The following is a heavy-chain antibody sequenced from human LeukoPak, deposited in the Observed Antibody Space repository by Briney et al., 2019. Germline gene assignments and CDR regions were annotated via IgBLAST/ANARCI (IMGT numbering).Heavy chain of an antibody. CDR2: ISAYNGNT. D-gene: IGHD2-15*01. CDR3: ARDSSYCSGGSCYSHQYFQH. Sequence: ASVKVSCKASGYTFTSYGISWVRQAPGQGLEWMGWISAYNGNTNYAQKLQGRVTMTTDTSTSTAYMELRSLRSDDTAVYYCARDSSYCSGGSCYSHQYFQHWGRGTLVTFSS. J-gene: IGHJ1*01. CDR1: GYTFTSYG. V-gene: IGHV1-18*01.